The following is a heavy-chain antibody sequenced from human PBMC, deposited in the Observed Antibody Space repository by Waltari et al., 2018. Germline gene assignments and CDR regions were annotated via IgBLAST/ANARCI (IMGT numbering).Heavy chain of an antibody. Sequence: EAQLVESGGGLVQPGGSLRLSCAASGFISDVWMDCVRQAPGKGLGWVASINEDGNKKDYVDSVKGRFTISRDNAKKSLYLQMNSLRVEDTAIYYCVSEYISGYWGQGTLVTVSS. CDR3: VSEYISGY. V-gene: IGHV3-7*01. CDR1: GFISDVW. CDR2: INEDGNKK. D-gene: IGHD6-19*01. J-gene: IGHJ4*02.